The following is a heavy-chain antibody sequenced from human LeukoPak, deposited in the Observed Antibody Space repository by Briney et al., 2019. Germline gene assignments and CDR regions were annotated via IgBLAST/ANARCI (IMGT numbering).Heavy chain of an antibody. J-gene: IGHJ3*02. CDR1: GIALSSYD. D-gene: IGHD3-10*01. CDR3: AKDRGVWAFDI. CDR2: ISYDGGNK. V-gene: IGHV3-30-3*01. Sequence: GRSLRLSCAASGIALSSYDMHWVRQAPGKALEWVAVISYDGGNKDYADSVKGRFTISRDNSKNTLDLQMNSLRAEDTAVYYCAKDRGVWAFDIWGQGTMVTVSS.